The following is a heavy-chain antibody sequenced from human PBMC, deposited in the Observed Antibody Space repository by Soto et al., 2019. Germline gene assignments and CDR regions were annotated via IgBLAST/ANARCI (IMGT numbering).Heavy chain of an antibody. J-gene: IGHJ4*02. V-gene: IGHV5-51*01. CDR2: IYPADSDS. CDR3: ARLRFYSSGGSCNSGAGFDN. Sequence: GESLKISCKASGYTFTRYWIGWVRQTPGKGLEWMGIIYPADSDSRYSPSFQGQVTISADKSISTAYLQWSRLKASDTAMYYCARLRFYSSGGSCNSGAGFDNRGQGALVTVSS. D-gene: IGHD2-15*01. CDR1: GYTFTRYW.